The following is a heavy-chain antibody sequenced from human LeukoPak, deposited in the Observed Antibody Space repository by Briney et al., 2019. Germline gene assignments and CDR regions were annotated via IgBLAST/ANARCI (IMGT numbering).Heavy chain of an antibody. CDR1: GGSISSSSYY. CDR2: INHSGST. V-gene: IGHV4-39*07. D-gene: IGHD1-14*01. J-gene: IGHJ4*02. Sequence: PSETLSLTCTVSGGSISSSSYYWSWIRQPPGKGLEWIGEINHSGSTNYNPSLKSRVTISVDTSKNQFSLKLSSVTAADTAVYYCARDQSNQVDYWGQGTLVTVSS. CDR3: ARDQSNQVDY.